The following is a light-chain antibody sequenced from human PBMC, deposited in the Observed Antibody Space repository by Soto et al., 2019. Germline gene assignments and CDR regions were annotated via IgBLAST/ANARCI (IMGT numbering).Light chain of an antibody. V-gene: IGLV2-11*01. CDR1: SINVGSHNY. J-gene: IGLJ1*01. CDR2: DVS. CDR3: CSFAGXLFV. Sequence: QSALTQPRSVSGSPGQAVTISCTGTSINVGSHNYVSWYQQHPGKAPKLIINDVSKRPSGVPDRFSGSKSGNTASLTISGLQAEDEADYYCCSFAGXLFVFGAGTKVTVL.